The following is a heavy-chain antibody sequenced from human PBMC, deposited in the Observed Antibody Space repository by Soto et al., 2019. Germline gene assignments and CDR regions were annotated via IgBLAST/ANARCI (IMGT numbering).Heavy chain of an antibody. Sequence: SETLSLTCTVSGGSISTYYWNWIRQPPGKGLEWIGYIFYSGSGNSNPSLKIRVTISVDTSNNQFSLKLSSVTAADTAVYYCARSIGFTNSWDYWGQGALVTVSS. V-gene: IGHV4-59*08. CDR3: ARSIGFTNSWDY. D-gene: IGHD2-2*01. J-gene: IGHJ4*02. CDR1: GGSISTYY. CDR2: IFYSGSG.